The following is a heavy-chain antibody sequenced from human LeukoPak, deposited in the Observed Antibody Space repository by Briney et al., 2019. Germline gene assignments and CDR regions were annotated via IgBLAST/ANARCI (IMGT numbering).Heavy chain of an antibody. V-gene: IGHV3-30*02. J-gene: IGHJ4*02. CDR2: IRYDGSNK. CDR3: AKVPGIAAAV. D-gene: IGHD6-13*01. CDR1: GFTFSSYG. Sequence: PGGSLRLSCAASGFTFSSYGMHWVRQAPGKGLEWVAFIRYDGSNKYCADSVKGRFTISRDNSKSTLYLQMNSLRAEDTAVYYCAKVPGIAAAVWGQGTLVTVSS.